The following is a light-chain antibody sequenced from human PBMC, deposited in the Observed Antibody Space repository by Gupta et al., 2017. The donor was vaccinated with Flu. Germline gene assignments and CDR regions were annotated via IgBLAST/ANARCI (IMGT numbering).Light chain of an antibody. CDR2: VNSNGTY. J-gene: IGLJ3*02. Sequence: QLALTQSPSASASLGAPVKLTCSLSTGHSRYALAWHQQQPEKGPRYLMKVNSNGTYTKGDGTTDRFSGSRSGAQRYLIISSPQLGDEADYHCQTCHNCVWVFGGG. CDR3: QTCHNCVWV. CDR1: TGHSRYA. V-gene: IGLV4-69*01.